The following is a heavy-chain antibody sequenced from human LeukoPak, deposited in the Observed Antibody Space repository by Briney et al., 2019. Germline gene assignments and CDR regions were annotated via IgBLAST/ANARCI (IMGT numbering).Heavy chain of an antibody. CDR3: AKAGPFYFDG. Sequence: GGSLRLSCAASGFTFTNYGMHWVRQAPGKGLEWVSAISGNSATRHYADSVKGRFTIPRDNSKSTLSLQMNSLRAEDTAVYYCAKAGPFYFDGWGQGILVTVSS. V-gene: IGHV3-23*01. J-gene: IGHJ4*02. CDR2: ISGNSATR. CDR1: GFTFTNYG.